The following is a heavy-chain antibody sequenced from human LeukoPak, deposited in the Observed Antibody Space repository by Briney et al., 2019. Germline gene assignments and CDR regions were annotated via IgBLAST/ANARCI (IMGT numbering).Heavy chain of an antibody. Sequence: GGSLRLSCAASGFTFSSYSMNWVRQAPGKGLEWVSSISYTSTYINYADSVKGRFTISRDNAKQSLYLQMNSLRAEDTAVYYCPRDYYENSGRRYDASDIWGQGTLVIVSS. CDR1: GFTFSSYS. J-gene: IGHJ3*02. D-gene: IGHD3-22*01. CDR2: ISYTSTYI. CDR3: PRDYYENSGRRYDASDI. V-gene: IGHV3-21*01.